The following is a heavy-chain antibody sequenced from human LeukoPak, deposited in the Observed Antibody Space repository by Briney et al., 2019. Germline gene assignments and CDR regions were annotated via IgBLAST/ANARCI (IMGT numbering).Heavy chain of an antibody. D-gene: IGHD2-15*01. Sequence: PSETLSLTCTVSGGSISSSSYYWGWIRQPPGKGLEWIGSIYYSGSTNYNPSLKSRVTISVDKSKNQFSLKLSSVTAADTAVYYCARDSPHPCSGGSCYSKYFDYWGQGTLVTVSS. CDR1: GGSISSSSYY. V-gene: IGHV4-39*07. CDR3: ARDSPHPCSGGSCYSKYFDY. J-gene: IGHJ4*02. CDR2: IYYSGST.